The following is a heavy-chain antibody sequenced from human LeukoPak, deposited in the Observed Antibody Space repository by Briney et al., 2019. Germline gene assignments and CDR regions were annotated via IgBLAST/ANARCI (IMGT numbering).Heavy chain of an antibody. CDR2: ISSAGDT. J-gene: IGHJ3*02. CDR1: GFTFSSSD. Sequence: AGGSLRLSCAASGFTFSSSDIHWVRQPTGKGLEWVSVISSAGDTYYSGSVEGRFTISRENANNSLYLQMNSLRAGDTAVYYCARAPILASDWDGFDIWGQGTMVTASS. CDR3: ARAPILASDWDGFDI. D-gene: IGHD3/OR15-3a*01. V-gene: IGHV3-13*01.